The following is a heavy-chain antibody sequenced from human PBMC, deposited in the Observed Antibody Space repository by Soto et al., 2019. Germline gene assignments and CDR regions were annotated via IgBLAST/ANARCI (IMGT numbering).Heavy chain of an antibody. D-gene: IGHD6-13*01. J-gene: IGHJ5*02. CDR3: VRRHVSATGIDWFDP. Sequence: ASVKVSCKASGYTFASYGIHWVRQAPGQRLEWMGWINAANGDTKYSPKFQGRVTITRDTSASTAYMELSSLRSEDTAVYYCVRRHVSATGIDWFDPWGQGTLVTVSS. CDR1: GYTFASYG. V-gene: IGHV1-3*01. CDR2: INAANGDT.